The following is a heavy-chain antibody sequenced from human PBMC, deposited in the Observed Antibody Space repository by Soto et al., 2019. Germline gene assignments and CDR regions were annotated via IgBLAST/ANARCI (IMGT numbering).Heavy chain of an antibody. CDR2: IYWDDDK. CDR1: GFSLTTSGVG. Sequence: QITLNESGPTVVKPAETLTLTCTFSGFSLTTSGVGVGWIRQSPGKAPEWLALIYWDDDKRYSASLKSRLTITKDTAKNPVFLTMASVDPADTATYYCAHRILRTVFGLVTTTAIYFDFWGQGTPVVVSS. D-gene: IGHD3-3*01. CDR3: AHRILRTVFGLVTTTAIYFDF. J-gene: IGHJ4*02. V-gene: IGHV2-5*02.